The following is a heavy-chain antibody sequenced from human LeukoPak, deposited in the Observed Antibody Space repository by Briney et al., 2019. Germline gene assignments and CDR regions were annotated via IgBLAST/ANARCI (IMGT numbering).Heavy chain of an antibody. Sequence: GGSLRLSCGASGFIFDTHDMHWVRQAPGKGLEWVAFIRSDGFHTYYADSVKGRFTITRDSSKNTLYLQMNSLRFEDMAVYYCAKPSGSGVDYWGRGTRVTVSS. J-gene: IGHJ4*02. V-gene: IGHV3-30*02. D-gene: IGHD1-26*01. CDR1: GFIFDTHD. CDR2: IRSDGFHT. CDR3: AKPSGSGVDY.